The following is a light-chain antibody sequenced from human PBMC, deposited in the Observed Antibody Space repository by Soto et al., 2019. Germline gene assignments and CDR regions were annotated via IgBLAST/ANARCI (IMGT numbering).Light chain of an antibody. V-gene: IGKV3-15*01. CDR3: QHYVNWPLT. J-gene: IGKJ4*01. CDR1: QSVSSN. CDR2: DTS. Sequence: EIVLTQSPGTLSLSPGDRATLACSASQSVSSNSLAWYQQKPGQAPRLLIYDTSIGATGVPARFSGSRSGAEFTLTISSLQSEDFAVYYCQHYVNWPLTFGGGTKVDIK.